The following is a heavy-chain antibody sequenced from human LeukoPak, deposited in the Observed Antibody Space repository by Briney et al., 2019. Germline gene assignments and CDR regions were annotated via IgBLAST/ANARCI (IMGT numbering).Heavy chain of an antibody. Sequence: GGSLRLSCAASGFTFSDYEMNWVRQAPGKGLEWVSYISASGTTIYYAESVKGRFTISRDSSKNTLYLQLNSLRAEDTAVYYCAKDRGKASPGRYYFDYWGQGTLVTVSS. CDR1: GFTFSDYE. V-gene: IGHV3-48*03. CDR3: AKDRGKASPGRYYFDY. J-gene: IGHJ4*02. CDR2: ISASGTTI. D-gene: IGHD3-16*01.